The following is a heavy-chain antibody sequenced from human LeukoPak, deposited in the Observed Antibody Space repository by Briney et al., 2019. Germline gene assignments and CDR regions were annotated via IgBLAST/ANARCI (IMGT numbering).Heavy chain of an antibody. CDR2: IYYSGST. CDR3: ARNADTAMEFDY. Sequence: SETLSLTCAVYGGSFSGYYWSWIRQHPGKGLEWIGYIYYSGSTYYNPSLKSRVTISVDTSKNQFSLKLSSVTAADTAVYYCARNADTAMEFDYWGQGTLVTVSS. CDR1: GGSFSGYY. J-gene: IGHJ4*02. V-gene: IGHV4-31*11. D-gene: IGHD5-18*01.